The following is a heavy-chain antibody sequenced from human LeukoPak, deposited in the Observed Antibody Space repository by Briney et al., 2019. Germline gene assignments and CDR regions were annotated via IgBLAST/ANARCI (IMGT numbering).Heavy chain of an antibody. V-gene: IGHV4-39*07. J-gene: IGHJ4*02. CDR1: GGSISSSSYY. Sequence: SETLSLTCTVSGGSISSSSYYWGWIRQPPGKGLEWIGSIYYSGSTYYNPSLKSRVTISVDTSKNQFSLKLSSVTAADTAVYYCARGGVLRWLHPFDYWGQGTLVTVSS. CDR3: ARGGVLRWLHPFDY. CDR2: IYYSGST. D-gene: IGHD5-24*01.